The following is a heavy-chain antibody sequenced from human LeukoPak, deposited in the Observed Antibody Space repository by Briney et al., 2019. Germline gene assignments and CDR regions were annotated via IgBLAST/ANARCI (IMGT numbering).Heavy chain of an antibody. D-gene: IGHD4-11*01. CDR3: ARVSTVTTPNWFDP. J-gene: IGHJ5*02. CDR2: IYYSGST. CDR1: GGSISSSSSY. V-gene: IGHV4-39*07. Sequence: PSETLSLTCTVSGGSISSSSSYWGWIRQPPGKGLEWIGSIYYSGSTYYNPSLKSRVTISVDTSKNQFSLKLSSVTAADTAVYYCARVSTVTTPNWFDPWGQGTLVTVSS.